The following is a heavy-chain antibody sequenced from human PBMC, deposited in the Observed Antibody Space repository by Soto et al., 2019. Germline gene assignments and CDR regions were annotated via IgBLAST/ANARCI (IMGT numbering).Heavy chain of an antibody. CDR1: GFTFSSYG. CDR3: ARGSIPGSSWGRGYYFDY. Sequence: QVQLVESWGGVVQPGRSLRLSCAASGFTFSSYGMHWVRQAPGKGLEWVAVIWYDGSNKYYADSVKGRFTISRDNSKNTLYLQMNSLRAEDTAVYYCARGSIPGSSWGRGYYFDYWGQGTLVTVSS. D-gene: IGHD6-13*01. J-gene: IGHJ4*02. V-gene: IGHV3-33*01. CDR2: IWYDGSNK.